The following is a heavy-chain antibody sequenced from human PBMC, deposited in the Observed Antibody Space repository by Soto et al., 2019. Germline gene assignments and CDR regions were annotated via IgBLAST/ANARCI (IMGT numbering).Heavy chain of an antibody. CDR2: IYHSGST. Sequence: QVQLQESGPGLVKPSGTLSLTCAVSGGSISSSNWWSWVRQPPGKGLEWIGEIYHSGSTNYNPSLKSRVTISVDKSKNQFSLKLSSVTAADTAVYYCARKKLRFLEWLFRRGAGDWFDPWGQGTLVTVSS. CDR3: ARKKLRFLEWLFRRGAGDWFDP. V-gene: IGHV4-4*02. J-gene: IGHJ5*02. CDR1: GGSISSSNW. D-gene: IGHD3-3*01.